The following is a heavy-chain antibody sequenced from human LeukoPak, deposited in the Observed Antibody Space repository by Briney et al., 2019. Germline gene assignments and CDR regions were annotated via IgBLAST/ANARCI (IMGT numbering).Heavy chain of an antibody. D-gene: IGHD5-18*01. V-gene: IGHV3-48*03. CDR1: GFTFSSYE. J-gene: IGHJ3*02. CDR2: ISSSGSTI. Sequence: GGSLRVSCAASGFTFSSYEMNWVRQAPRKGLEWVSYISSSGSTIYYADSVKGRFTISRDNAKNSLYLQMNSLRAEDTAVYYCARGYTSPGGDAFDIWGQGTMVTVSS. CDR3: ARGYTSPGGDAFDI.